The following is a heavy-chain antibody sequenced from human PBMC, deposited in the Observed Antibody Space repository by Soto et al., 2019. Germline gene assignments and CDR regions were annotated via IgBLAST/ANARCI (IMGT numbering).Heavy chain of an antibody. Sequence: EVQLLESGGGLVQPGGSLRLSCAASGFTFSSYAMSWVRQAPGKGLEWVSAISGSGGSTYYADSVKGRFTISRDNSKNTLYLQMNSLRVEDTAVYYCAKGTEVIVVVISVHYWGQGTLVTVSS. V-gene: IGHV3-23*01. CDR2: ISGSGGST. J-gene: IGHJ4*02. CDR3: AKGTEVIVVVISVHY. D-gene: IGHD3-22*01. CDR1: GFTFSSYA.